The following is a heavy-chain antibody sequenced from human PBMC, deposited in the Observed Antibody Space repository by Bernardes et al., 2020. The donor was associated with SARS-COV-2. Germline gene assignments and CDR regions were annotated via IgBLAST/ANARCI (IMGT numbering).Heavy chain of an antibody. CDR1: GFTFSSYW. Sequence: GGSLRLSCAASGFTFSSYWMSWVRQAPGKGLEWVANIKQDGSEKYYVDSVKGRFTISRDNAKNSLYLQMNSLRAEDTAVYYCARGGMATSRDFDYWGQGTLVTVSS. D-gene: IGHD5-12*01. V-gene: IGHV3-7*01. J-gene: IGHJ4*02. CDR3: ARGGMATSRDFDY. CDR2: IKQDGSEK.